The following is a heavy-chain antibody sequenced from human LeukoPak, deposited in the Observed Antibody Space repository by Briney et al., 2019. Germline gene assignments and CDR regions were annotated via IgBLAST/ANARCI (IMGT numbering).Heavy chain of an antibody. CDR1: GFTFSSYS. D-gene: IGHD1-26*01. CDR3: ASSGSYRFDY. Sequence: GGSLRLSCTASGFTFSSYSMNWVRQAPGKGLEWVSHITASGTAMFYADSVKGRFTISRDNAKNSLYLQMNSLRDEDTAVYYCASSGSYRFDYWGQGTLVTVSS. V-gene: IGHV3-48*02. CDR2: ITASGTAM. J-gene: IGHJ4*02.